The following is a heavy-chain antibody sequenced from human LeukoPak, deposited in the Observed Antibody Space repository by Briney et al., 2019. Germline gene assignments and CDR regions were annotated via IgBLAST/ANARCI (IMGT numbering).Heavy chain of an antibody. Sequence: GASVKVSCKGSGYTFTDYYLHWVRQARGQGLEWVGYINPRDGGTCSPPNFRGRVTMTTDASSSTVYMELSRLTSDDTAIYYCAREGNGLLSKDLDYWGQGTLVTVSS. D-gene: IGHD2-15*01. CDR3: AREGNGLLSKDLDY. CDR1: GYTFTDYY. V-gene: IGHV1-2*02. CDR2: INPRDGGT. J-gene: IGHJ4*02.